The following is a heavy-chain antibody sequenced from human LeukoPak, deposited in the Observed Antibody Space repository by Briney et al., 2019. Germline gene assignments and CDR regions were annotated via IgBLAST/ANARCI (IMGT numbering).Heavy chain of an antibody. CDR3: ARTPYSGSYLGAFDI. J-gene: IGHJ3*02. CDR2: INHSGST. CDR1: GGSFSGYY. D-gene: IGHD1-26*01. V-gene: IGHV4-34*01. Sequence: SETLSLTCAVYGGSFSGYYWSWIRQPPGKGLEWIGEINHSGSTNYNPSLKSRVTISVDTSKNQFSLKLSSVTAADTAVYYCARTPYSGSYLGAFDIWGQGTMVTVSS.